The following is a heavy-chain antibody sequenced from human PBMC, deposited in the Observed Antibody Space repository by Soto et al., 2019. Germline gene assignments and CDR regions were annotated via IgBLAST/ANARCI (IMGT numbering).Heavy chain of an antibody. V-gene: IGHV4-38-2*02. J-gene: IGHJ4*02. CDR2: MYHDGNT. D-gene: IGHD5-12*01. CDR1: GYSISSGCF. CDR3: ARESYSGYHSYDY. Sequence: SETLSLTCAVSGYSISSGCFWGWIRQPPGKGLEWIANMYHDGNTHYNPSLKSRVTMSVDTSKNQFSLMLNSVTAADTAVYCCARESYSGYHSYDYWGQGILVTV.